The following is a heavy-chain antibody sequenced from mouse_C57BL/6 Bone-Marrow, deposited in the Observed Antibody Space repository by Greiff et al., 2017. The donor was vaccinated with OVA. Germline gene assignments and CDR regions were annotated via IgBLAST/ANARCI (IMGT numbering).Heavy chain of an antibody. CDR1: GYTFTSYW. CDR2: IDPNSGGT. D-gene: IGHD3-2*02. Sequence: VQLQQPGAELVKPGASVKLSCKASGYTFTSYWMHWVKQRSGRGLEWIGRIDPNSGGTKYNEKFKSKATLTVDKPSSTAYMQLSSLTSEDSAVYYGARGTAQATAWFAYWGQGTLVTVSA. CDR3: ARGTAQATAWFAY. V-gene: IGHV1-72*01. J-gene: IGHJ3*01.